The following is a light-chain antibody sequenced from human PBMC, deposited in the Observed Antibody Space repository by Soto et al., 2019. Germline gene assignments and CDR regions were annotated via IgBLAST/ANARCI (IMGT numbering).Light chain of an antibody. J-gene: IGKJ2*01. Sequence: EILLTQSPATLSVSPGERATLSCRTSQSVSSNFAWYQQKPGQAPRLLIYDASTRATGIPARFSGSGSVTEFTLTISSLQSEDFAVYYCQHYNNWPLYTFGQGTKLEIK. CDR3: QHYNNWPLYT. CDR1: QSVSSN. CDR2: DAS. V-gene: IGKV3-15*01.